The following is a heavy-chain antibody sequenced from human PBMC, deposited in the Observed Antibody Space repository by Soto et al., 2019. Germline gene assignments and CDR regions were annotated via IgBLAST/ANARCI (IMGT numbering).Heavy chain of an antibody. J-gene: IGHJ3*02. D-gene: IGHD2-21*01. V-gene: IGHV3-21*01. Sequence: LRLSCAASGFTFSSYSMNWVRQAPGKGLEWVSSISSSSSYIYYADSVKGRFTISRDNAKNSLYLQMNSLRAEDTAVYYCARAGDDPWAFDIWGQGTMVTVSS. CDR1: GFTFSSYS. CDR3: ARAGDDPWAFDI. CDR2: ISSSSSYI.